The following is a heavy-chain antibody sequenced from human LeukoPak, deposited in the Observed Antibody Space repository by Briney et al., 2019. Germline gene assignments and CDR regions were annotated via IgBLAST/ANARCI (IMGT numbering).Heavy chain of an antibody. CDR3: VSFYETY. V-gene: IGHV3-74*01. Sequence: GGSLRLSCAASGNYWMHWVRRAPGKGLVWVSHINSDGSWTSYADSVRGRFTISKDNAKNTVYLQMNSLRAEDTAVYYCVSFYETYWGRGTLVTVSS. CDR2: INSDGSWT. D-gene: IGHD2/OR15-2a*01. J-gene: IGHJ4*02. CDR1: GNYW.